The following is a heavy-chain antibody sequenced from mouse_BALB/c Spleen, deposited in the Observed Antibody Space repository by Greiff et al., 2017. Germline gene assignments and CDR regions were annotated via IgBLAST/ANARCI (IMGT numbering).Heavy chain of an antibody. V-gene: IGHV5-6-5*01. D-gene: IGHD1-1*01. CDR1: GFTFSSYA. Sequence: EVKVVESGGGLVKPGGSLKLSCAASGFTFSSYAMSWVRQTPEKRLEWVASISSGGSTYYPDSVKGRFTISRDNARNILYLQMSSLRSEDTAMYYCAIYYYGFDYWGQGTTLTVSS. J-gene: IGHJ2*01. CDR3: AIYYYGFDY. CDR2: ISSGGST.